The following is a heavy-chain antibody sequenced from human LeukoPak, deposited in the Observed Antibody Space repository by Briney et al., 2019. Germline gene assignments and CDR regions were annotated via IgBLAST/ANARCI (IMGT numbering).Heavy chain of an antibody. Sequence: SETLSLTCAVSGGSISSSNWWSWVRQPPGKGLEWIGEIYHSGSTNYNPSLKSRVPISVDKSKNQFSLKLSSVTAADTAVYYCARVGIAAAAVYYYYGMDVWGQGTTVTVSS. CDR1: GGSISSSNW. J-gene: IGHJ6*02. CDR3: ARVGIAAAAVYYYYGMDV. D-gene: IGHD6-13*01. CDR2: IYHSGST. V-gene: IGHV4-4*02.